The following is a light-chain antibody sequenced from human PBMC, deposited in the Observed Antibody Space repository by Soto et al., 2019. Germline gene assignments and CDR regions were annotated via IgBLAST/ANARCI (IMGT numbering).Light chain of an antibody. V-gene: IGKV1-5*01. Sequence: DIQLTQSPSTLSASVGERVTITCRASQTVNTWLAWYQHKPGKAPKLLIYDASVLETGVPSRFSGFSSGTEFTLTISSLHPDDFATYFCQQYHSYSPEGLTFGGGTKVEI. J-gene: IGKJ4*01. CDR2: DAS. CDR1: QTVNTW. CDR3: QQYHSYSPEGLT.